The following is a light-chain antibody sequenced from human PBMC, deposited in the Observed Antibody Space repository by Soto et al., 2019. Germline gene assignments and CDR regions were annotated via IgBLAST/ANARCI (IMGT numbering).Light chain of an antibody. V-gene: IGKV1D-12*01. CDR3: QQANSFPFI. CDR1: RDISTW. Sequence: DIQMTHSPSSVSSSVVYRVTSTCRASRDISTWLARYQQKPGKAPKLLIYGASNLQSGVPSRFSGRGSGTDLTLTISSLQPEDFGTYYCQQANSFPFIFAQGTKVDIK. CDR2: GAS. J-gene: IGKJ2*01.